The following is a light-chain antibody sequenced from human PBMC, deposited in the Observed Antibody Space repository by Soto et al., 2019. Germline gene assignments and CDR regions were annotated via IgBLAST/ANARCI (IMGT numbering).Light chain of an antibody. CDR2: AVS. CDR3: FSYTASDILV. CDR1: NNDVGGYNF. V-gene: IGLV2-11*01. Sequence: QSALTQPRSVAGCPGQSVNISCSGTNNDVGGYNFVSWYQQLPGKAPKLMISAVSRLPSGVPDRFSGSQSGNTASLTISGLQADDDAVCFCFSYTASDILVFGVGTKLTVL. J-gene: IGLJ3*02.